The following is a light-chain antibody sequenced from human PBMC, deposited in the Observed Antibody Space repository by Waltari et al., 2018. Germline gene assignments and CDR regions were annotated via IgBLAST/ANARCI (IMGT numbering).Light chain of an antibody. CDR1: SGHSHYA. J-gene: IGLJ2*01. CDR3: QTWDTDIHVV. CDR2: LNGDGSH. V-gene: IGLV4-69*01. Sequence: QLVLTQSPSASASLGASVKLTCTLSSGHSHYALACHQQQPKKGPRYLMKLNGDGSHTKGDGIPDRFSGSSSGAERFLTISSLQSEDEGDYYCQTWDTDIHVVFGGGTKLIVL.